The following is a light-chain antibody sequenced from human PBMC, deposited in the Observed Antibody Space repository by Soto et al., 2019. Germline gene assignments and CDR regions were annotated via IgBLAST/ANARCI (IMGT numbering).Light chain of an antibody. CDR3: QQYYNSPLT. CDR1: QSVMFSSSNKNY. V-gene: IGKV4-1*01. CDR2: WVS. Sequence: DIVMTQSPDSLAVSLGERATINCKSSQSVMFSSSNKNYLAWYQQKPGQPPKLLIYWVSTRESGVPERFSGSGSGTDFTLTISRLQAEDVAVYYCQQYYNSPLTFGGGTKVEIK. J-gene: IGKJ4*01.